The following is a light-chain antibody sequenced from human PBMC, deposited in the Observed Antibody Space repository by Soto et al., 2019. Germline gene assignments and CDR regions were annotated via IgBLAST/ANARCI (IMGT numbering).Light chain of an antibody. J-gene: IGKJ1*01. V-gene: IGKV3-15*01. CDR1: QSLYSD. Sequence: LAPGERATLSCRASQSLYSDLAWYQQKPGQAPRLLIYGASARATGISARFSGSGSETEFTLTISSLQSEDFALYYCQQYSEWPWTFGQGTKVDIK. CDR2: GAS. CDR3: QQYSEWPWT.